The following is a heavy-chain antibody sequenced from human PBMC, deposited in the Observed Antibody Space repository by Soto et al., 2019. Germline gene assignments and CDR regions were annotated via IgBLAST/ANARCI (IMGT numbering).Heavy chain of an antibody. CDR2: INAGNGNT. CDR3: ARDGGVAVDGPTGFDP. J-gene: IGHJ5*02. Sequence: ASVKVSCKASGYTFTSYAMHWVRQAPGQRLEWMGWINAGNGNTKYSQKFQGRVTITRDTSASTAYMELSSLRSEDTAVYYCARDGGVAVDGPTGFDPWGQGTLVTVSS. CDR1: GYTFTSYA. V-gene: IGHV1-3*01. D-gene: IGHD6-19*01.